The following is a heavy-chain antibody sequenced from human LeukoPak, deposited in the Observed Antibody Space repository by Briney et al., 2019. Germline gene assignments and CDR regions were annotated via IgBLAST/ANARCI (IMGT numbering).Heavy chain of an antibody. V-gene: IGHV1-18*01. D-gene: IGHD2-15*01. CDR3: ARDPPRIVVVVAATNYYGMDV. Sequence: GASVKVSCKASGYTFTSYAMHWVRQAPGQGLEWMGWISAYNGNTNYAQKLQGRVTMTTDTSTSTAYMELRSLRSDDTAVYYCARDPPRIVVVVAATNYYGMDVWGQGTTVTVSS. CDR1: GYTFTSYA. J-gene: IGHJ6*02. CDR2: ISAYNGNT.